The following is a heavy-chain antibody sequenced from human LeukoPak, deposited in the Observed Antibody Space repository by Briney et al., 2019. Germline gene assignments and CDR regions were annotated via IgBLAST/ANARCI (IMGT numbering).Heavy chain of an antibody. D-gene: IGHD2-15*01. CDR1: GGTFSSYA. J-gene: IGHJ4*02. Sequence: SVKVSCKASGGTFSSYAISWVRQAPGQGLEWMGGIIPICGTANYAQKFQGRVTITADESTSTAYMELSSLRSEDTAVYYCARENCSGGSCYNHFDYWGQGTLVTVSS. CDR2: IIPICGTA. CDR3: ARENCSGGSCYNHFDY. V-gene: IGHV1-69*01.